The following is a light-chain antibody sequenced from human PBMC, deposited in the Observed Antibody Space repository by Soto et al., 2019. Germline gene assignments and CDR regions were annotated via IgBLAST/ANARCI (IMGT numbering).Light chain of an antibody. CDR3: QQYNSYSRSWT. J-gene: IGKJ1*01. CDR1: QSISSW. CDR2: KAY. V-gene: IGKV1-5*03. Sequence: DIQMTQSPSTLSASVGDRVTITCRASQSISSWLAWYQQKPGKAPKLLIYKAYSLESGVPSRFSGSGSGTEFTLTISSLQPDDFATYYCQQYNSYSRSWTFGQGTKVEIK.